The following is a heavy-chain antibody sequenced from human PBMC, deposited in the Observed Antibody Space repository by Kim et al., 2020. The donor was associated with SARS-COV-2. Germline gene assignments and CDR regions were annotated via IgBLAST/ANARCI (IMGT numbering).Heavy chain of an antibody. V-gene: IGHV3-23*01. Sequence: GGSLRLSCAASGFTFSSYAMSWVRQAPGKGLDWVSAISGSGVCTYYADSVKGRFTISRDNSKNTLYLQMNSLRAEDTAVYYCAKDNTISGRGMDVWGQGTTVTVSS. CDR2: ISGSGVCT. J-gene: IGHJ6*02. D-gene: IGHD3-3*01. CDR3: AKDNTISGRGMDV. CDR1: GFTFSSYA.